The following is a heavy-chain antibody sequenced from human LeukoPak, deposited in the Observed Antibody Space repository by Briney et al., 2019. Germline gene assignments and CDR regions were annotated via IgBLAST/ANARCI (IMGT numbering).Heavy chain of an antibody. CDR2: IYHSGST. CDR3: ARVWRGANYFDY. J-gene: IGHJ4*02. Sequence: SETLSLTCAVSGGSISSSNWWSWVRQPPGKGLEWIGEIYHSGSTNYNPSLKSRVTISVDTSKNQFSLKLSSVTAADTAVYYCARVWRGANYFDYWGQGTLVTVSS. CDR1: GGSISSSNW. V-gene: IGHV4-4*02.